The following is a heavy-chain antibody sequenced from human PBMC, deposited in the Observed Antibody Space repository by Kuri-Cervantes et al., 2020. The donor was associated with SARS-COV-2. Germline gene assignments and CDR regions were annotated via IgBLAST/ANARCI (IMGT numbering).Heavy chain of an antibody. CDR1: GGSINSYH. D-gene: IGHD2-15*01. CDR2: IYDSAIT. V-gene: IGHV4-59*01. Sequence: ESLKISCTVSGGSINSYHWSWIRQPPGKGLEWIGYIYDSAITKYTPSLKSRVTMSVDTSKNQFSLKLTAVTATDTAIYYCARYCSGGNCWGDFDYWGQGTLVTVYS. CDR3: ARYCSGGNCWGDFDY. J-gene: IGHJ4*02.